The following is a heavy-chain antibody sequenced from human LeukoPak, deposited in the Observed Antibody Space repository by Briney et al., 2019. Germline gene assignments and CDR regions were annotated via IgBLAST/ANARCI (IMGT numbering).Heavy chain of an antibody. J-gene: IGHJ4*02. CDR1: GFTFSSYG. Sequence: PGGSLRLSCAASGFTFSSYGMHWVRQAPGKGLEWVAVIWYDGSNKYYADSVKGRFTISRNNSKNTLYLQMNSLRAEDTAVYYCARDRDIVVVPAAHQFDYWGPGTLVTVSS. D-gene: IGHD2-2*01. V-gene: IGHV3-33*08. CDR2: IWYDGSNK. CDR3: ARDRDIVVVPAAHQFDY.